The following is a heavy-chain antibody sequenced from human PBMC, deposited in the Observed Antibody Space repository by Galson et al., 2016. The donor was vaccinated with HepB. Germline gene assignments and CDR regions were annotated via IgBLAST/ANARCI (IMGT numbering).Heavy chain of an antibody. D-gene: IGHD5-12*01. CDR3: AREERGNSGYDYFDS. CDR1: GFTFSSYV. V-gene: IGHV3-23*01. J-gene: IGHJ4*02. Sequence: SLRLSCAASGFTFSSYVMTWVRQAPGKGLEWVAALNDGGERTDYADSVRGRFIISRDNTKNTVHLHMNSLRPEDTAVYYCAREERGNSGYDYFDSWGQGTLVTVSS. CDR2: LNDGGERT.